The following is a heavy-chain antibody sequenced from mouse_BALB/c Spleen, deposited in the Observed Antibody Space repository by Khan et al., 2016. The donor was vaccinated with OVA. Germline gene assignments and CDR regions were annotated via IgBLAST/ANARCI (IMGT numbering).Heavy chain of an antibody. D-gene: IGHD2-3*01. V-gene: IGHV1S137*01. Sequence: QVQLQQSGPELVRPGVSVKISCKGSDYTFTDYPMHWMQQSHAKSLEWIGAVSTYYGNTNYNQKFKGKAIMTVDKSSSTAYMELARLTSEDSAIYYCARDDGYSLFAYWGQGTLVTVSA. CDR1: DYTFTDYP. CDR3: ARDDGYSLFAY. CDR2: VSTYYGNT. J-gene: IGHJ3*01.